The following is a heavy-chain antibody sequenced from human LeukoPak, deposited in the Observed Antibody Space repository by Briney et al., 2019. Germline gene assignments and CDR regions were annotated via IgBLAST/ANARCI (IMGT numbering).Heavy chain of an antibody. CDR2: ISISGSTI. J-gene: IGHJ4*02. CDR3: ALCPVIGQNYFDY. Sequence: PGGSLRLSCAASGFTFSSYEMNWVRQAPGKGLEWVSYISISGSTIYYADSVKGRFTISRYSAKNSLYLQVNSLRAEDTAVYYCALCPVIGQNYFDYWGQGTLVTVSS. CDR1: GFTFSSYE. D-gene: IGHD3-16*02. V-gene: IGHV3-48*03.